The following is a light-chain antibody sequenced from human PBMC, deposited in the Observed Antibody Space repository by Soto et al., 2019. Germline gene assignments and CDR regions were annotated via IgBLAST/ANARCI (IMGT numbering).Light chain of an antibody. CDR3: QQLNTYPIT. CDR1: QGISSY. Sequence: DLQLTQSPSFLSASIGDRVTITCRASQGISSYLAWYQQKPGKAPNLLIYAASTLQSGVPSRFSGVESGTDFTLTISSLQPEDFATYYCQQLNTYPITFGQGTRLEIK. CDR2: AAS. J-gene: IGKJ5*01. V-gene: IGKV1-9*01.